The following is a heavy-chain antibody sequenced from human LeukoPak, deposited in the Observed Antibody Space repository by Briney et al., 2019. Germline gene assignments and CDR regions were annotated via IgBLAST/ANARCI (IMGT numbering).Heavy chain of an antibody. V-gene: IGHV1-46*01. CDR3: AREGGSGGSFDY. Sequence: ASVKVSCKAAGYTCTSYYMHWVRQAPGQGLEWMVIINPSGGSTSYAQKFQCRVTMTRDMSTSTVYMELSSLRSEDTAVYYCAREGGSGGSFDYWGQGTLVTVSS. CDR1: GYTCTSYY. D-gene: IGHD2-15*01. CDR2: INPSGGST. J-gene: IGHJ4*02.